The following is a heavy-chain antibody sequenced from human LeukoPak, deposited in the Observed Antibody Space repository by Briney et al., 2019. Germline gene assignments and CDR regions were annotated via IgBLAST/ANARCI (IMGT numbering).Heavy chain of an antibody. Sequence: GGSLRLSCAASGFTFSSYDMHWVRQAPGKGLEWVAVIWYDGSNKYYADSVKGRFTISRDNSKNTLYLQMNSLRAEDTAVYYCAKERSLGYSYGYGLDYWGQGTLVTVSS. D-gene: IGHD5-18*01. CDR1: GFTFSSYD. CDR3: AKERSLGYSYGYGLDY. CDR2: IWYDGSNK. V-gene: IGHV3-33*06. J-gene: IGHJ4*02.